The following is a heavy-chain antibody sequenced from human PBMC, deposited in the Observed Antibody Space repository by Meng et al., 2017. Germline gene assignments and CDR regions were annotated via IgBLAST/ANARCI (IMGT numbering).Heavy chain of an antibody. V-gene: IGHV4-61*01. J-gene: IGHJ4*02. Sequence: HVQLQESGTGLVRPSETLSRTCTVSGGSVSSGSYYWSWIRQPPGKGLEWIGYIYYSGSTNYNPSLKSRVTISVDTSKNQFSLKLSSVTAADTAVYYCAREAIFGVAPGALDYWGQGTLVTVSS. D-gene: IGHD3-3*01. CDR2: IYYSGST. CDR1: GGSVSSGSYY. CDR3: AREAIFGVAPGALDY.